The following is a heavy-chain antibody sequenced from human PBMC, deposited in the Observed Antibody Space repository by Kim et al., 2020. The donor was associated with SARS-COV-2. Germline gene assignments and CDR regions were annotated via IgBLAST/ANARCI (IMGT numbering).Heavy chain of an antibody. V-gene: IGHV4-34*01. J-gene: IGHJ3*01. CDR1: GGSFSGYY. CDR2: INHSGST. Sequence: SETLSLTCAVYGGSFSGYYWSWIRQPPGKGLEWIGEINHSGSTNYNPSLKSRVTISVDTSKNQFSLKLSSVTAADTAVYYCARGRFRQQLVRFPRLAAF. D-gene: IGHD6-13*01. CDR3: ARGRFRQQLVRFPRLAAF.